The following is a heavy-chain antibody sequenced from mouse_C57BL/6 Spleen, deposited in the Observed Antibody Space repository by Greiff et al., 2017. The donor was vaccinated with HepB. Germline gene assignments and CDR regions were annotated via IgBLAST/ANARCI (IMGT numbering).Heavy chain of an antibody. D-gene: IGHD1-1*01. V-gene: IGHV1-81*01. CDR1: GYTFTSYG. CDR2: IYPRSGNT. CDR3: ARYPDYYGSVYTAMES. J-gene: IGHJ4*01. Sequence: QVQLQQSGAELARPGASVKLSCKASGYTFTSYGISWVKQRTGQGLEWIGEIYPRSGNTYYNEKFKGKATLTADKSSSTAYMELPSLSPEDSPVYICARYPDYYGSVYTAMESWGQGTSHTVSP.